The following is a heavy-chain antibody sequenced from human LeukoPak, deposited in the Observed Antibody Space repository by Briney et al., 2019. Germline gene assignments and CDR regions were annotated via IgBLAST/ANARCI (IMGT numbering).Heavy chain of an antibody. CDR1: GGTFSSYA. J-gene: IGHJ4*02. V-gene: IGHV1-69*13. CDR2: IIPIFGTA. D-gene: IGHD2-2*01. Sequence: SVKVSCKASGGTFSSYAISWVRQAPGQGLKWMGGIIPIFGTANYAQKFQGRVTITADESTSTAYMELSSLRSEDTAVYYCAIGPLVVPAASFDYWGQGTLVTVSS. CDR3: AIGPLVVPAASFDY.